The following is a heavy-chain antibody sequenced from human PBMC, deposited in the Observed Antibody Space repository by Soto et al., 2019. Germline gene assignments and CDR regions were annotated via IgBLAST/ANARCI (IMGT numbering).Heavy chain of an antibody. CDR2: ISWNSGSI. J-gene: IGHJ4*02. Sequence: EVQLVESGGGLVQPGGSLRLSCAASGFTFDDYAMHWVRQAPGKGLEWVAGISWNSGSIGYADSVKGRFTISRDNAKNSLYVQMNILRDDDTDMYYLARDSVKSGDTYGSSSSCDHSYFDYWGQGTLVAVSS. D-gene: IGHD2-2*01. V-gene: IGHV3-9*01. CDR1: GFTFDDYA. CDR3: ARDSVKSGDTYGSSSSCDHSYFDY.